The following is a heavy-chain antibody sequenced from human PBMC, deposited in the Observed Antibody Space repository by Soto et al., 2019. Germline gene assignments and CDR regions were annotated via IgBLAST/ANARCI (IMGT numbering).Heavy chain of an antibody. V-gene: IGHV4-59*01. J-gene: IGHJ4*02. Sequence: LSLTCTVSGGSISTYYWSWIRQPPGQGLEWIGYIYYGGSTNRNPSLNSRVTFSVDTSKNQISLRLSSVTAADTAVYYCARSGNSNGLVFDYWGRGTLVTVSS. CDR3: ARSGNSNGLVFDY. D-gene: IGHD5-18*01. CDR2: IYYGGST. CDR1: GGSISTYY.